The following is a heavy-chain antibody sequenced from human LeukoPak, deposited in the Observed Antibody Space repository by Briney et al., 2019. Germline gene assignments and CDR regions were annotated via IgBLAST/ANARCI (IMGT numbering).Heavy chain of an antibody. Sequence: GGSLRLSCAVAGFTFSSYIMNWVRQAPGKGLEWVSSISSGSSYIDYADSVKGRFTISRDNAKHSLYLQMNSLRAEDTAVYYCARDLQVGALYFFDYWGQGTLVTVSS. J-gene: IGHJ4*02. CDR2: ISSGSSYI. CDR3: ARDLQVGALYFFDY. CDR1: GFTFSSYI. V-gene: IGHV3-21*01. D-gene: IGHD1-26*01.